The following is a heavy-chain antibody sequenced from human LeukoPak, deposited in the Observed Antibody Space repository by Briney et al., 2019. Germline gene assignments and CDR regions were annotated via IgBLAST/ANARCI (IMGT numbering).Heavy chain of an antibody. Sequence: SETLSLTCTVSGGSISSSSYYWGWIRQPPGKGLEWIGTIYYSGSTYYNPSLKSRVTISVDTSKSQFSLRLSSVTAADTAVYYCAGGYYLFDYWGQGTLVTVSS. CDR2: IYYSGST. CDR3: AGGYYLFDY. V-gene: IGHV4-39*01. D-gene: IGHD3-22*01. J-gene: IGHJ4*02. CDR1: GGSISSSSYY.